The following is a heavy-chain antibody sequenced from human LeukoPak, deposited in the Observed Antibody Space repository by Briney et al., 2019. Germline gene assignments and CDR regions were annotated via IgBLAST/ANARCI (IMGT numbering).Heavy chain of an antibody. J-gene: IGHJ4*02. D-gene: IGHD5-18*01. CDR1: GGSISSGGYY. Sequence: SQTLSLTCTVSGGSISSGGYYWSWIRQHPGKGLEWIGYIYYSGSTYYNPPLKSRVTISVDTSKNQFSLKLSSVTAADTAVYYCARVGGIQQIDYWGQGTLVTVSS. V-gene: IGHV4-31*03. CDR3: ARVGGIQQIDY. CDR2: IYYSGST.